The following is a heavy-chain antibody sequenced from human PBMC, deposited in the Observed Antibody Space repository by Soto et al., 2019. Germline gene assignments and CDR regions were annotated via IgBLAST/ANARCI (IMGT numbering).Heavy chain of an antibody. CDR1: GGSISSGGYY. Sequence: PSETLSLTCTVSGGSISSGGYYWSWIRQHPGKGLEWIGYIYYSGSTYYNPSLKSRVTISVDTSKNQFSLKLSSVTAADTAVYYCARASIAVAGPYGMDVWGQGTTVTVSS. V-gene: IGHV4-31*03. CDR3: ARASIAVAGPYGMDV. CDR2: IYYSGST. J-gene: IGHJ6*02. D-gene: IGHD6-19*01.